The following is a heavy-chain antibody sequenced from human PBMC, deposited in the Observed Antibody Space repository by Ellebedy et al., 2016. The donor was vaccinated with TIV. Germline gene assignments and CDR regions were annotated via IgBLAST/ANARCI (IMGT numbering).Heavy chain of an antibody. Sequence: AASVKVSCKASVYTFINYGISWVRQAPGQGLEWMGWISAYNGNTKYAQKLQGRVTMTTDTSTSTAYMELRSLRSDDTAVYYCARVTTMVRGVIRCLDVWGHGTTVTVSS. V-gene: IGHV1-18*01. J-gene: IGHJ6*02. CDR1: VYTFINYG. CDR2: ISAYNGNT. D-gene: IGHD3-10*01. CDR3: ARVTTMVRGVIRCLDV.